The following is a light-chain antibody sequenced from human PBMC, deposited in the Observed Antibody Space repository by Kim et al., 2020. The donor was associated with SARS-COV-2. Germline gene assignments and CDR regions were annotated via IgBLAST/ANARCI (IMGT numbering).Light chain of an antibody. CDR2: GAS. CDR1: QSVSSN. V-gene: IGKV3-15*01. J-gene: IGKJ2*01. Sequence: VSPGERATLSCRASQSVSSNLAWYQQKPGQAPRLLIYGASTRATGIPARFSGSGSGTEFTLTISSLQSEDFAVYYCQQYNNWPLATFGQGTKLEI. CDR3: QQYNNWPLAT.